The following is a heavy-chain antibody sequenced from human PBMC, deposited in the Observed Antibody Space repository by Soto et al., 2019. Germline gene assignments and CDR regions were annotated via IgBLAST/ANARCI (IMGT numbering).Heavy chain of an antibody. Sequence: KTSETLSLTCAVYGGSFSGYYWSWIRQPPGKGLEWIGEINHSGSTNYNPSLKSRVTISVDTSKNQFSLKLSSVTAADTAVYYCARVLRKNGYCSGGSCSGWFDPWGQGTLVTVSS. D-gene: IGHD2-15*01. V-gene: IGHV4-34*01. CDR2: INHSGST. CDR3: ARVLRKNGYCSGGSCSGWFDP. J-gene: IGHJ5*02. CDR1: GGSFSGYY.